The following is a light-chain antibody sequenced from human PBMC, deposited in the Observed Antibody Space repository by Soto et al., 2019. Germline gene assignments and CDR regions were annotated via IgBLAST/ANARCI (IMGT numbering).Light chain of an antibody. CDR3: QQHKDWPLT. Sequence: EIVMTQSPATLSVSPGETVTLSCRASQSVSTSVAWYQQKPGQAPRLLIYAAFTRATAVPARLSGSGSGTEFALTISGLQSEDFAVYHCQQHKDWPLTFGGGTKVEMK. J-gene: IGKJ4*01. CDR2: AAF. V-gene: IGKV3-15*01. CDR1: QSVSTS.